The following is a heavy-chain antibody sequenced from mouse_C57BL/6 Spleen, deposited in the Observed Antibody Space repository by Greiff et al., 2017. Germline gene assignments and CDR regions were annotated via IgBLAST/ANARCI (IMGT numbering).Heavy chain of an antibody. CDR3: ARSDYYGSFDY. D-gene: IGHD1-1*01. J-gene: IGHJ2*01. CDR1: GYAFSSSW. Sequence: SGPELVKPGASVKISCKASGYAFSSSWMNWVKQRPGKGLEWIGRIYPGDGDTNYNGKFKGKATLTADKSSSTAYMQLSSLTSEDSAVYFCARSDYYGSFDYWGQGTTLTVSS. V-gene: IGHV1-82*01. CDR2: IYPGDGDT.